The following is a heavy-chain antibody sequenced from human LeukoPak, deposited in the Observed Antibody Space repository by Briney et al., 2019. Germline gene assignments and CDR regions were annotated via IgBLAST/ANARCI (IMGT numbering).Heavy chain of an antibody. V-gene: IGHV3-23*01. CDR2: ISGGGVTT. CDR1: GFTSTAYA. J-gene: IGHJ6*02. CDR3: ARNQQLGGHSYYYYGMDV. Sequence: GGSLRLSCVGSGFTSTAYALTWARQAPGKGLEWVSGISGGGVTTYYADSVKGRFTISRGNSKNTLYLQMNSLRADDTAIYYCARNQQLGGHSYYYYGMDVWGQGTTVTVSS. D-gene: IGHD3-16*01.